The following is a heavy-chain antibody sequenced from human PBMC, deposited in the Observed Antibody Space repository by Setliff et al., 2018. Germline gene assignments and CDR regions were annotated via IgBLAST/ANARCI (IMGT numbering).Heavy chain of an antibody. J-gene: IGHJ4*02. V-gene: IGHV1-18*01. CDR1: GYTFTSYG. CDR3: ARDPGWFGELLGYFDY. D-gene: IGHD3-10*01. Sequence: ASVKVSCKASGYTFTSYGISWVRQAPGQGLEWMGWISAYNGNTNYAQKLQGRVTMTTDTPTSTAYMELRSLRSDDTAVYYCARDPGWFGELLGYFDYWGQGTLVTVSS. CDR2: ISAYNGNT.